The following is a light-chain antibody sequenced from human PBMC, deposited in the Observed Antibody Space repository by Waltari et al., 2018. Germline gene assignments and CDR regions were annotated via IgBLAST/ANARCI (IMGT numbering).Light chain of an antibody. CDR1: QSISIW. V-gene: IGKV1-5*03. J-gene: IGKJ4*01. CDR3: QQYNSYPLS. CDR2: KAS. Sequence: DIQMTQSPSTLSASLGDRVTITCRASQSISIWLAWYQQRPGKAPDLLIYKASNLASGVPSRFSGVGSGTEFTLTSSSLQPDDFAVYFCQQYNSYPLSFGGGTKVEI.